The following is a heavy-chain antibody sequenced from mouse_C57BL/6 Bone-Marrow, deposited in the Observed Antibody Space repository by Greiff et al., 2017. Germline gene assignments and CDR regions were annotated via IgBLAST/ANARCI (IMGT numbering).Heavy chain of an antibody. CDR1: GFSLSTFGMG. CDR3: ARIPYYYGSSHLGPFAY. J-gene: IGHJ3*01. Sequence: QVTLKESGPGLLQPSQTLSLTCSFSGFSLSTFGMGVGWIRQPSGKGLEWLAHIWWDDDKYYNPALKSRLTISKDTSKNQVFLKIANVDTADTATYYCARIPYYYGSSHLGPFAYWGQGTLVTVSA. D-gene: IGHD1-1*01. V-gene: IGHV8-8*01. CDR2: IWWDDDK.